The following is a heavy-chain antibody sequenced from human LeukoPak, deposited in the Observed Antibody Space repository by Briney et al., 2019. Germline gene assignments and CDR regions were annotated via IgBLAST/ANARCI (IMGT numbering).Heavy chain of an antibody. V-gene: IGHV1-69*13. Sequence: GASVKVSCKASGGTFSSYAISWVRQAPGQGLEWMGGIIPIFGTANYAQKFQGRVTITADESTGTAYMELSSLRSEDTAVYYCARASCSGGSCYWEGIGSSFDYWGQGTLVTVSS. CDR3: ARASCSGGSCYWEGIGSSFDY. CDR1: GGTFSSYA. J-gene: IGHJ4*02. D-gene: IGHD2-15*01. CDR2: IIPIFGTA.